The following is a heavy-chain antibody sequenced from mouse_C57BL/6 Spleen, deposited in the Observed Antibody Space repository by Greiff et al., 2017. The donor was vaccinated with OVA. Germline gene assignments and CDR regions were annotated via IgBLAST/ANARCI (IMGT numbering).Heavy chain of an antibody. Sequence: EVMLVESGEGLVKPGGSLKLSCAASGFTFSSYAMSWVRQTPEKRLEWVAYISSGGDYIYYADTVKGRFTISRDNARNTLYLQMSSLKSEDTAMYYCTRRGGYLYYFDYWGQGTTLTVSS. CDR1: GFTFSSYA. J-gene: IGHJ2*01. D-gene: IGHD2-2*01. CDR3: TRRGGYLYYFDY. V-gene: IGHV5-9-1*02. CDR2: ISSGGDYI.